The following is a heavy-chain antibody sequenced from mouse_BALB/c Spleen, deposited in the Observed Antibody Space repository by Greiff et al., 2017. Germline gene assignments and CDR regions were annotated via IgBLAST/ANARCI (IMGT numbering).Heavy chain of an antibody. CDR2: ISNGGGST. CDR3: ARSLLRNYFDY. D-gene: IGHD1-2*01. Sequence: EVMLVESGGGLVQPGGSLKLSCAASGFTFSSYTMSWVRQTPEKRLEWVAYISNGGGSTYYPDTVKGRCTISRDNAKNTLYLQMSSLKSEDTAMYNCARSLLRNYFDYWGQGTTLTVSS. J-gene: IGHJ2*01. V-gene: IGHV5-12-2*01. CDR1: GFTFSSYT.